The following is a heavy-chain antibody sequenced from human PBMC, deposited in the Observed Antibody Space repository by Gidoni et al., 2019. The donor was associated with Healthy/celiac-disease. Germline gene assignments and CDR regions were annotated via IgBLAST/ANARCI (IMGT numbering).Heavy chain of an antibody. D-gene: IGHD2-21*02. CDR2: INHSGST. V-gene: IGHV4-34*01. CDR3: ARGRLSDAFDI. Sequence: QVQLQQWGAGLLKPSETLSLRCAVCGGSFSGYYWSCSRQPAGKGLEWIGEINHSGSTNYNPSLKSRVTISVDTSKNQFSLKLSSVTAADTAVYYCARGRLSDAFDIWGQGTMVTVSS. J-gene: IGHJ3*02. CDR1: GGSFSGYY.